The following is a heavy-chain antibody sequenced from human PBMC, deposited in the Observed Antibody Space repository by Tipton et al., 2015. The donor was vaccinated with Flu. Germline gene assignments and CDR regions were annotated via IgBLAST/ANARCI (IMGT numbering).Heavy chain of an antibody. D-gene: IGHD3-16*01. V-gene: IGHV4-38-2*01. J-gene: IGHJ5*02. CDR3: ASEGRSGASSFFGP. CDR1: GYSISSGYY. CDR2: IYHSGIT. Sequence: TLSLTCAVSGYSISSGYYWGWIRQPPGKGLEWIGSIYHSGITYYNPSLKSRVTISVDTSKNQFSLKLSSVTAADTAVYYCASEGRSGASSFFGPWGQGTLVTVSS.